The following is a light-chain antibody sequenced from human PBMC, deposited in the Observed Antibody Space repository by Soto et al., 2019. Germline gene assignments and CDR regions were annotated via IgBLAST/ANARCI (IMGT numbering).Light chain of an antibody. CDR3: QQGVN. CDR1: QSVSSSY. V-gene: IGKV3-20*01. J-gene: IGKJ5*01. CDR2: GAS. Sequence: SARGRAPRSCRASQSVSSSYLAWYQQKPGQAPRLLIYGASSRATGIPDRFSGSGSGTDFTLSISRLEPEDFAVYYCQQGVNFGQGTRLEIK.